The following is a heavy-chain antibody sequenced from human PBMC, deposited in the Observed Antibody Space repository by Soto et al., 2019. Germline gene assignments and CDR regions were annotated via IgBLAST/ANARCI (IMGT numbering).Heavy chain of an antibody. CDR3: ARGVVTAIPR. V-gene: IGHV4-39*01. Sequence: QLQLQESGPGLVKPSETLSLTCTVSGGSISSSSYPWGWIRQPPGKGLEWIGSIYSSGSTYYNPSLKSRVTISVDTSKNQFSLKLTSVTAADTAVYYCARGVVTAIPRWGQGTLVTVSS. J-gene: IGHJ4*02. D-gene: IGHD2-21*02. CDR2: IYSSGST. CDR1: GGSISSSSYP.